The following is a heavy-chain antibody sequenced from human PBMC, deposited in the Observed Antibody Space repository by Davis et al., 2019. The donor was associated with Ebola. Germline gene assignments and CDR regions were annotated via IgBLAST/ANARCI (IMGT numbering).Heavy chain of an antibody. J-gene: IGHJ4*02. Sequence: GESLKISCAASGFTFDTYSMSWVRQAPGKGLEWVSVIYSGGSTYYADSVKGRFTISRDNAKNSLYLQMNSLRAEDTAVYYCASWSGYYLGSDYWGQGTLVTVSS. CDR1: GFTFDTYS. V-gene: IGHV3-66*01. CDR3: ASWSGYYLGSDY. CDR2: IYSGGST. D-gene: IGHD3-3*01.